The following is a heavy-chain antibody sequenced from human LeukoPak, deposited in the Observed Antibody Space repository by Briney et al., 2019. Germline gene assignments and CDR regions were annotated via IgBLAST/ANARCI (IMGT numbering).Heavy chain of an antibody. CDR2: FDPEDGET. V-gene: IGHV1-24*01. CDR1: GFTLTELS. CDR3: ATMSIIEVGPTTPFDY. D-gene: IGHD1-26*01. J-gene: IGHJ4*02. Sequence: ASVKVSCKVSGFTLTELSMHWVRQAPGKGLEWMGGFDPEDGETIYAQKFQGRVTMTEDTSTDTAYMELSSLRSEDTAVYYCATMSIIEVGPTTPFDYWGQGTLVTVSS.